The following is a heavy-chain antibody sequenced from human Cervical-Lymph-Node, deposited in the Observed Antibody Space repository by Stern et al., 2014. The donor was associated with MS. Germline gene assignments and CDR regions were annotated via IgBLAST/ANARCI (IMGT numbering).Heavy chain of an antibody. CDR2: IYWDDQK. Sequence: ESGPALVKPTQTLTLTCTFSGFSLSTSGLGVGWIRQPPGEALEWLASIYWDDQKRYSPSLKSRLTITKDTSKNQVVLTLTNVDPVDTATYYCAHRTAGPFDYWGQGTLVTVSP. CDR3: AHRTAGPFDY. V-gene: IGHV2-5*02. CDR1: GFSLSTSGLG. J-gene: IGHJ4*02.